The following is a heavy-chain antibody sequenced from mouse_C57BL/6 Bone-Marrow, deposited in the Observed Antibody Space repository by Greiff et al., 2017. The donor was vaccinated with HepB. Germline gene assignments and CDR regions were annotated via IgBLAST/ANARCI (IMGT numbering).Heavy chain of an antibody. CDR3: TTTLWLPYFDY. V-gene: IGHV14-4*01. J-gene: IGHJ2*01. CDR1: GFNIKDDY. D-gene: IGHD2-2*01. Sequence: VQLQQSGAELVRPGASVKLSCTASGFNIKDDYMHWVKQRPEQGLEWIGWIDPENGDTEYASKFQGKATITADTSSNTAYLQLSSLTSEDTAVYYCTTTLWLPYFDYWGQGTTLTVSS. CDR2: IDPENGDT.